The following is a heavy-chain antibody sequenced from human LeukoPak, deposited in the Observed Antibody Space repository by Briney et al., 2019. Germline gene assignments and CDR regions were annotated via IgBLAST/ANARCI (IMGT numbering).Heavy chain of an antibody. CDR2: IIPIFGTA. D-gene: IGHD2-21*01. J-gene: IGHJ6*04. CDR1: GGTFSSYA. Sequence: GASVKVSCKASGGTFSSYAISWVRQAPGQGLEWMGGIIPIFGTANYAQKFQGRVTITADESTSTAYMELSSLRSEDTAVYYCAREVVDGGYGMDVWGKGTAVTVSS. CDR3: AREVVDGGYGMDV. V-gene: IGHV1-69*13.